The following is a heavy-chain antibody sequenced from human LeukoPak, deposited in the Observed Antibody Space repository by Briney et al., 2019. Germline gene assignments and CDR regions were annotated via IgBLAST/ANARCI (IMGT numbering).Heavy chain of an antibody. CDR3: ARDKQLVSFDY. D-gene: IGHD6-6*01. V-gene: IGHV4-34*01. CDR1: GGSFSGYY. J-gene: IGHJ4*02. Sequence: KSSETLSLTCAVYGGSFSGYYWSWIRQPPGKGLEWIGEINHSGSTNYNPSLKSRVTISVDTSKNQFSLKLSSVTAADTAVYYCARDKQLVSFDYWGQGTLVTVSS. CDR2: INHSGST.